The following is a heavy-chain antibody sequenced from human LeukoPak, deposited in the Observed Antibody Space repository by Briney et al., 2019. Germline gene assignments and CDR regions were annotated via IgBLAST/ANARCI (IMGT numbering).Heavy chain of an antibody. Sequence: GGSLRLSCAASGFTFSSYGMHLVRRAPGKGLEWVAFVRYTGSNQYYTDSVKGRFTISRDNSKDTLYLQMNSLRADDTAVYYCARDSKIQSWLYYFDYWGQGTLVTVSS. V-gene: IGHV3-30*02. CDR3: ARDSKIQSWLYYFDY. J-gene: IGHJ4*02. CDR1: GFTFSSYG. CDR2: VRYTGSNQ. D-gene: IGHD5-18*01.